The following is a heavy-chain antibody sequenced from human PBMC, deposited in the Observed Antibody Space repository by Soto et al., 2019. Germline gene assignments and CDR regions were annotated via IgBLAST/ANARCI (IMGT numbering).Heavy chain of an antibody. V-gene: IGHV1-69*12. Sequence: QVQLVQSGAEVKKPGSSVKVSCKASGGTFSSYAISWVRQAPGQGLEWMGGIIPIFGTADYAQKSQGRVRITADESTSTAYVELSSLRSEDTAVYYCAKNPENYYYGMDVWGQGTTVTVSS. J-gene: IGHJ6*02. CDR1: GGTFSSYA. CDR2: IIPIFGTA. CDR3: AKNPENYYYGMDV.